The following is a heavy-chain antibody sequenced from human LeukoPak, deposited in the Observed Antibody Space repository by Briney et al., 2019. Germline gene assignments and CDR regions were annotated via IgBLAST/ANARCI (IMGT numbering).Heavy chain of an antibody. D-gene: IGHD5-18*01. Sequence: GGSLRLSCAASGFAFSSYWVHWVRQAPGKGLAWVSRINSDGSSATYADSVKGRFTISRDNARNTLYLQMNSLRAEDTAVYYCTRGDPTMAPDYWGQGTLITVPS. J-gene: IGHJ4*02. V-gene: IGHV3-74*01. CDR1: GFAFSSYW. CDR2: INSDGSSA. CDR3: TRGDPTMAPDY.